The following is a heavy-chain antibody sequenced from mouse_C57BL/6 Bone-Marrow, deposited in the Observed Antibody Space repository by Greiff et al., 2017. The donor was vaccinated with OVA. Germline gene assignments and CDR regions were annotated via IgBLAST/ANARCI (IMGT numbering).Heavy chain of an antibody. CDR2: IYPRSGNT. V-gene: IGHV1-81*01. J-gene: IGHJ4*01. CDR1: GYTFTSYG. Sequence: VKLQQSGAELARPGASVKLSCKASGYTFTSYGISWVKQRTGQGLEWIGEIYPRSGNTYYNEKFKGKATLTADKSSSTAYMELRSLTSEDSAVYFCARADGYYRYYAMDYWGQGTSVTVSS. D-gene: IGHD2-3*01. CDR3: ARADGYYRYYAMDY.